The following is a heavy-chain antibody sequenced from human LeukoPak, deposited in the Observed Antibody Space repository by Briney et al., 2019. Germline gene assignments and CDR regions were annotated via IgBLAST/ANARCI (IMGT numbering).Heavy chain of an antibody. Sequence: PSETLSLTCTVSGGSISSYYWSWIRQPVGKGLEWIGRIYTSGSTNYNPSLKSRVTMSVDTSKNQFSLKLSSVTAADTAVYYCARDFMAGYSSGWSDYWGQGTLVTVSS. CDR1: GGSISSYY. J-gene: IGHJ4*02. V-gene: IGHV4-4*07. CDR3: ARDFMAGYSSGWSDY. CDR2: IYTSGST. D-gene: IGHD6-19*01.